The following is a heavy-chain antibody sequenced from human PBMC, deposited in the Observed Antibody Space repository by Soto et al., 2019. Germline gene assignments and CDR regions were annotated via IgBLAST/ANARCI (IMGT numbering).Heavy chain of an antibody. J-gene: IGHJ6*01. D-gene: IGHD3-22*01. V-gene: IGHV1-18*01. CDR2: ISPNSGNI. CDR3: VKDRDSNTWPSRDV. CDR1: GYTFTRNG. Sequence: QVHLVQSGAEVKKPGASVNVSCKTSGYTFTRNGISWVRQAPGQGLEWMGWISPNSGNIKYAPKLQGRVIMTTDTSTSTAYMELRSLRSDDTAVYYCVKDRDSNTWPSRDVWGPGTTVTVSS.